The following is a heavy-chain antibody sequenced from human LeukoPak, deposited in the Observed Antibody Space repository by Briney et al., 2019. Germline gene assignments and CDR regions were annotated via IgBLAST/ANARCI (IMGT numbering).Heavy chain of an antibody. Sequence: SETLSLTCTVSGGSISSGDYYWSWIRQPPGKGLEWIGYIYYSGSTYYNPSLKSRVTISVDTSKNQFSLKLSSVTAADTAVYYRARDRPGNWGSGWFDPWGQGTLVTVSS. J-gene: IGHJ5*02. CDR1: GGSISSGDYY. CDR2: IYYSGST. D-gene: IGHD7-27*01. CDR3: ARDRPGNWGSGWFDP. V-gene: IGHV4-30-4*01.